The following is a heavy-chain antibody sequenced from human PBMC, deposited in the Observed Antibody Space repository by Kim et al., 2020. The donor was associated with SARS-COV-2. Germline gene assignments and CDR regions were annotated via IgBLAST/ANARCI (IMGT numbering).Heavy chain of an antibody. CDR2: IKQDGSEK. CDR3: ARWTRSIAAAGMFYYYYGMDV. Sequence: GGSLRLSCAASGFTFSSYWMSWVRQAPGKGLEWVANIKQDGSEKYYVDSVKGRFTISRDNAKNSLYLQMNSLRAEDTAVYYCARWTRSIAAAGMFYYYYGMDVWGQGTTVTVSS. D-gene: IGHD6-13*01. V-gene: IGHV3-7*03. J-gene: IGHJ6*02. CDR1: GFTFSSYW.